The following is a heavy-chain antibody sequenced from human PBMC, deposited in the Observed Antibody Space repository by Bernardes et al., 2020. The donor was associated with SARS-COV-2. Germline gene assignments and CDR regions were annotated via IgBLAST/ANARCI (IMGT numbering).Heavy chain of an antibody. Sequence: ASVQVSCKASGYTFSSYDINWVRQATGQGLEWMGWMNPNSGNTGYAQKYQGRVTMTRNTSISTAYMELSSLRSEDTAVYYCATSGSYYAGDFDYWGQGTLVTVSS. V-gene: IGHV1-8*01. CDR3: ATSGSYYAGDFDY. CDR1: GYTFSSYD. CDR2: MNPNSGNT. J-gene: IGHJ4*02. D-gene: IGHD1-26*01.